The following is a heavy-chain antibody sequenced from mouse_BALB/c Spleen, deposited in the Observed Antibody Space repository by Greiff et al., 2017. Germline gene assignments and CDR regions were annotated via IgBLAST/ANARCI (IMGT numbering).Heavy chain of an antibody. CDR2: INPSNGRT. CDR3: ARRLWLREAWFAY. CDR1: GYTFTSYW. J-gene: IGHJ3*01. V-gene: IGHV1S81*02. D-gene: IGHD2-2*01. Sequence: QVQLQQPGAELVKPGASVKLSCKASGYTFTSYWMHWVKQRPGQGLEWIGEINPSNGRTNYNEKFKSKATLTVDKSPCTAYMQLSSLTSEDSAVYYCARRLWLREAWFAYWGQGTLVTVSA.